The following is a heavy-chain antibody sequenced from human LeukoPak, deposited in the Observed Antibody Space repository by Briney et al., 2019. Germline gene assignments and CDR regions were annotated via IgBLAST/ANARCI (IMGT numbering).Heavy chain of an antibody. CDR2: IYYSGST. V-gene: IGHV4-31*03. CDR3: VRDRGDYSGDPGYFDF. J-gene: IGHJ4*02. Sequence: PSETLSLTCTVSGGSISSGGYYWSWIRQHPGKGLEWIGYIYYSGSTYYNPSLKSRVTISVDTSKNQFSLSLTSVTAADTALYYCVRDRGDYSGDPGYFDFWGQGIQVTASS. D-gene: IGHD4-4*01. CDR1: GGSISSGGYY.